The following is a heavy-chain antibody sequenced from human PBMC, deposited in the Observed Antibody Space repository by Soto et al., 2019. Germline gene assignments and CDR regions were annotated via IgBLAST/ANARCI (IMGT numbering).Heavy chain of an antibody. D-gene: IGHD4-17*01. Sequence: QLQLQESGPGLVKPSETLSLTCTVSGGSISSSSYYWGWIRQPPGKGLEWIGSIYYSGSTYYNPSLKSRVTISVDTSKNQFSLKLSSVTAADTAVYYCARGPRSDYLFDYWGQGTLVTVSS. V-gene: IGHV4-39*01. CDR2: IYYSGST. CDR3: ARGPRSDYLFDY. J-gene: IGHJ4*02. CDR1: GGSISSSSYY.